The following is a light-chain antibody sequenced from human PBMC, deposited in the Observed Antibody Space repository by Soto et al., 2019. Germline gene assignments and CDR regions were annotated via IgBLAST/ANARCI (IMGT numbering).Light chain of an antibody. CDR3: SSFAGSANLL. Sequence: QSALTQPPSASGSPGQSVTISCTGTGSDVGAYNFVSWYQHYPGKAPKLMIFEVNKRPSGVPDRFSGFKSGNTAFLSVSGLRADDEADYYCSSFAGSANLLFGGGTQLTVL. J-gene: IGLJ7*01. CDR2: EVN. V-gene: IGLV2-8*01. CDR1: GSDVGAYNF.